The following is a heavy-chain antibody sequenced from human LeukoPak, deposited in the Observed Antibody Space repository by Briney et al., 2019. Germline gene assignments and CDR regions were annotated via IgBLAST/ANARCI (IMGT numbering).Heavy chain of an antibody. Sequence: SVKVSCKASGGTFSSYAISWVRQAPGQGLEWMGGIIPIFGTANYAQKFQGRVTITADESTSTAYMELSSLRSEDTAVYYCARDVVEMATIPMGYYYYYYGMDVWGQGTTVTVSS. CDR1: GGTFSSYA. J-gene: IGHJ6*02. CDR3: ARDVVEMATIPMGYYYYYYGMDV. CDR2: IIPIFGTA. V-gene: IGHV1-69*13. D-gene: IGHD5-24*01.